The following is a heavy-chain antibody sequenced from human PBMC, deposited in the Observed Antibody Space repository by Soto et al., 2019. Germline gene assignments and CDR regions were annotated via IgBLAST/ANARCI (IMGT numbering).Heavy chain of an antibody. CDR3: AQSDDFWSGYWVYYFDY. Sequence: PSETLSLTCTVSGGSXSSSSYYRGWIRQPPGKGLEWIGSTYYSGSTYYNPSLKSRVTISVGTSKDQFSLKLSSVTAADTAVYSCAQSDDFWSGYWVYYFDYWGQGTLVTVSS. D-gene: IGHD3-3*01. J-gene: IGHJ4*02. V-gene: IGHV4-39*01. CDR1: GGSXSSSSYY. CDR2: TYYSGST.